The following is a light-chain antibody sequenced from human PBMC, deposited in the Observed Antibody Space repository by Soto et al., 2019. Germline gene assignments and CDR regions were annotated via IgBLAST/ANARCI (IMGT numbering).Light chain of an antibody. J-gene: IGKJ1*01. V-gene: IGKV3-15*01. Sequence: IPMTQPPATLSVSAGEKATLSSRASQSVSSNLAWYQQKPCQAPRLLIYGVSTRATDIPARFSGSGSGTEFTLTISSLQSEDFAVYYCQQYNNWPPTWTFGQGTKVDIK. CDR1: QSVSSN. CDR3: QQYNNWPPTWT. CDR2: GVS.